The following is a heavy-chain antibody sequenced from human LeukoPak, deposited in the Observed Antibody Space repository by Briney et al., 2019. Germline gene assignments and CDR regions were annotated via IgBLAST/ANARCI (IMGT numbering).Heavy chain of an antibody. J-gene: IGHJ6*03. V-gene: IGHV1-2*02. CDR3: ARVGGADHLGLIYYYYYMDV. Sequence: ASVKASCKASGYTFTGYYMHWVRQAPGQGLEWMGWINPNSGGTNYAQKLQGRVTMTTDTSTSTAYMELRSLRSDDTAVYYCARVGGADHLGLIYYYYYMDVWGKGTTVTISS. CDR1: GYTFTGYY. CDR2: INPNSGGT. D-gene: IGHD3-16*01.